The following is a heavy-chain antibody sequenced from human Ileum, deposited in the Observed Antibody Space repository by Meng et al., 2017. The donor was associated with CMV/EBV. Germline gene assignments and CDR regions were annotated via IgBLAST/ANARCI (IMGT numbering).Heavy chain of an antibody. D-gene: IGHD2-15*01. J-gene: IGHJ2*01. V-gene: IGHV4-4*07. CDR2: IYSSVGA. CDR3: ARGDPDGYCAGGSCYRYWYFDV. Sequence: QGKLQESGPGLVKPPETLSLTCTVSGGSISSYSWSWIRQPAGKGLEWIGRIYSSVGANYSPSLKSRATMSVDMSKNEVSLKLSAVTAADTAVYYCARGDPDGYCAGGSCYRYWYFDVWGRGTLVTVSS. CDR1: GGSISSYS.